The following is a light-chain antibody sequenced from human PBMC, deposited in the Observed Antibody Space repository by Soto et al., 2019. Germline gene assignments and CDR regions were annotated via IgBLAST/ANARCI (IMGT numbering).Light chain of an antibody. CDR3: LLYYGGAHLV. CDR2: TTD. Sequence: QTVVTQAPSLTVSPGGTVTLTCASSTGAVTSGNYPSWFQQKPGQAPRTLIYTTDDKHSWTPARFSGSLLGGKAALTRSGVQPEDEAEYYCLLYYGGAHLVFGGGTKVTVL. V-gene: IGLV7-43*01. J-gene: IGLJ3*02. CDR1: TGAVTSGNY.